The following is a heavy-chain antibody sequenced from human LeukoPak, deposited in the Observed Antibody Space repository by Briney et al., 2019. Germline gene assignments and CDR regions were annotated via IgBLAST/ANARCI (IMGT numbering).Heavy chain of an antibody. J-gene: IGHJ4*02. V-gene: IGHV1-18*01. D-gene: IGHD1-26*01. CDR2: ISGSNGNT. Sequence: ASVRVSCKASGYSFNRYGVSWVRQAPGRGLEWVGWISGSNGNTYYAQNFQGRVTMTTDVSTGTAYMDLNNLSFDDTAMYYCARSGRGTYHYFDLWGQGTLVSVSS. CDR1: GYSFNRYG. CDR3: ARSGRGTYHYFDL.